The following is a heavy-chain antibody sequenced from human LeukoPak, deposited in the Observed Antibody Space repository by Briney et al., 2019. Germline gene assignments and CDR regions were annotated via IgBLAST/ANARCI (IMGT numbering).Heavy chain of an antibody. Sequence: SGGSLRLSCAASGFSFSTFGMHWVRQAPGKGLEWVAMIWYDASGQHYADSVKGRFTISRDTSKNTLYLQMNSLRAEDTAVYFCARDSLYDDNGYYHYFDYWGQGTLVTVSS. V-gene: IGHV3-33*01. J-gene: IGHJ4*02. D-gene: IGHD3-22*01. CDR2: IWYDASGQ. CDR3: ARDSLYDDNGYYHYFDY. CDR1: GFSFSTFG.